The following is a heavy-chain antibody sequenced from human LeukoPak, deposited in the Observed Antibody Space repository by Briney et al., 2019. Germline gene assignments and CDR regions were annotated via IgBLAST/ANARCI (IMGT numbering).Heavy chain of an antibody. V-gene: IGHV3-9*01. D-gene: IGHD5-18*01. CDR1: GFTFDDYA. Sequence: GGSLRLSCAASGFTFDDYAMHWVRQAPGKGLEWVSGISWNGGGIDYADSVKGRFTISRDNAKNSLYLQMNSLSTEDTALYYCAKVESYSYGYFEYWGQGVLVTVSS. J-gene: IGHJ4*02. CDR2: ISWNGGGI. CDR3: AKVESYSYGYFEY.